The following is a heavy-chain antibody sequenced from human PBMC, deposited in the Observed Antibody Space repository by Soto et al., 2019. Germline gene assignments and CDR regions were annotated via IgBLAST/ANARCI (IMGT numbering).Heavy chain of an antibody. CDR3: VRDASSGYRGWWDP. CDR1: GYTFTSYG. Sequence: QVQMVQSGNEVKKPGASVMVSCKTSGYTFTSYGVSWVRQAPGQGLEWIGLISPYNGDTLYARKFQGRVTVTAETATDTVYMELRSLTSDDTAVYYCVRDASSGYRGWWDPWGQGTLVTVSS. J-gene: IGHJ5*02. CDR2: ISPYNGDT. V-gene: IGHV1-18*01. D-gene: IGHD6-25*01.